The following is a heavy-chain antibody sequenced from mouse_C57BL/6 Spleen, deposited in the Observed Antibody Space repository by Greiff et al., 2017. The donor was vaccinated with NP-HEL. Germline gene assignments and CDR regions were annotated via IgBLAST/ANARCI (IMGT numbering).Heavy chain of an antibody. D-gene: IGHD2-4*01. CDR3: ARHEQDYDYDRGSLDS. CDR1: GYTFTEYT. V-gene: IGHV1-62-2*01. CDR2: FYPGSGSI. Sequence: QVQLQQSGAELVKPGASVKLSCKASGYTFTEYTIHWVKHRSGQGLEWIGWFYPGSGSIKYNEKFQDKATLTADKSSSTVDMELSRLTSEDSAVYFVARHEQDYDYDRGSLDSGGQGTTLTVSS. J-gene: IGHJ2*01.